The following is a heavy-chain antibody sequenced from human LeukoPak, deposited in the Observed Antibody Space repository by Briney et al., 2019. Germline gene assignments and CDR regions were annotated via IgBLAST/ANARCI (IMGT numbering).Heavy chain of an antibody. D-gene: IGHD3-22*01. CDR1: GGSISSSSYY. CDR3: ARRPSPYYYDSSGYPDAFDI. J-gene: IGHJ3*02. V-gene: IGHV4-39*01. Sequence: SETLSLTCTVSGGSISSSSYYWGWIRQPPGKGLEWIGSIYYSGSTYYNPSLKSRVTISVDTSKNQFSLKLSSVTAADTAVYYGARRPSPYYYDSSGYPDAFDIWGQGTMVTVSS. CDR2: IYYSGST.